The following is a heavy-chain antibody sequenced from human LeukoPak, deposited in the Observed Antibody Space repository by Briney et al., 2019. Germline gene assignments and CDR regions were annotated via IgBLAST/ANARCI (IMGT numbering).Heavy chain of an antibody. CDR2: IKQDGSEK. CDR3: AKDLETYYYDSSGYPLGY. D-gene: IGHD3-22*01. Sequence: GGSLRLSCAASGFTFSSYWMSWVRQAPGKGLEWVANIKQDGSEKYYVDSVKGRFTISRDNAKNSLYLQMNSLRAEDTAVYYCAKDLETYYYDSSGYPLGYWGQGTLVTVSS. V-gene: IGHV3-7*01. J-gene: IGHJ4*02. CDR1: GFTFSSYW.